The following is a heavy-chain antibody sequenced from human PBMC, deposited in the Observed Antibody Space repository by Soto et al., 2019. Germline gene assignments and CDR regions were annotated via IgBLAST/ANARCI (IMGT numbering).Heavy chain of an antibody. V-gene: IGHV1-18*01. D-gene: IGHD2-15*01. CDR2: ISAYNVNT. CDR3: ARGSVVVAVHDPFDY. Sequence: QVQLVQSGAEVKKPGASVKVSCKASGYTFTRYGISWVRQAPGQGLEWMGWISAYNVNTHYAQKLQGRVTMTTDTYTSTGYMELRSLGHDDTAVYYCARGSVVVAVHDPFDYWGQGTLVTVSS. CDR1: GYTFTRYG. J-gene: IGHJ4*02.